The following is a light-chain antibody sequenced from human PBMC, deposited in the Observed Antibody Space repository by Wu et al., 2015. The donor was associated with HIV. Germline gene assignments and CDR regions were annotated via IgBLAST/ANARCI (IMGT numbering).Light chain of an antibody. CDR2: NTN. J-gene: IGKJ3*01. CDR1: QAVNGY. CDR3: QQRNIWPQFT. Sequence: EIVLTQSPVTLSLSPGERATLSCRASQAVNGYLAWFQQKPGQAPRLLIYNTNTRASGIPARFSGSGSGTDFTLTISSLEPEDFAVYYCQQRNIWPQFTFGPGTKVDVK. V-gene: IGKV3-11*01.